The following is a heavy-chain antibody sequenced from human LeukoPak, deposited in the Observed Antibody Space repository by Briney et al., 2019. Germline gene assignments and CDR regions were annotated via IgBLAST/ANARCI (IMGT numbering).Heavy chain of an antibody. CDR2: IWYDGSNK. J-gene: IGHJ4*02. Sequence: GRSLRLSCAASGFTFSSYGMHWVRQAPGKGLEWVAVIWYDGSNKYYADSVKGRFTISRDNPKNTLYLQMNSLRAEDTAVYYCARESSGSQRGMDYWGQGTLVTVSS. V-gene: IGHV3-33*01. CDR3: ARESSGSQRGMDY. D-gene: IGHD5-12*01. CDR1: GFTFSSYG.